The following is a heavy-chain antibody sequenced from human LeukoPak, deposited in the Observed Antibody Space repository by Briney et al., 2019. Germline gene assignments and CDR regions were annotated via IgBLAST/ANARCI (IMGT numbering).Heavy chain of an antibody. D-gene: IGHD5-18*01. Sequence: KPSETLSLTCTVSGGSISSSTYYWGWMRQPPGKGLEWIGSIYYSGTTYYNPSLKSRVTISVDTSKNQFSPKLSSVTAADTAVYYCARDLQRGYSYGYEAHWGQGTLVTVSS. V-gene: IGHV4-39*07. CDR2: IYYSGTT. CDR3: ARDLQRGYSYGYEAH. J-gene: IGHJ4*02. CDR1: GGSISSSTYY.